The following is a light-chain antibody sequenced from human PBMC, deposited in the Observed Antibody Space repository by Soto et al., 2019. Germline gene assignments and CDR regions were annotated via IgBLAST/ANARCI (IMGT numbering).Light chain of an antibody. CDR1: SSDVGGYNY. CDR2: EVS. CDR3: SSYTSSSTLGV. V-gene: IGLV2-14*01. Sequence: QSALTRPASVSGSPGQSITMACTGTSSDVGGYNYVSWYQQHPGKAPKLMIYEVSNRPSGVSNRFSGSKSGNTASLTISGLQAEDEADYYCSSYTSSSTLGVFGTGTKVTVL. J-gene: IGLJ1*01.